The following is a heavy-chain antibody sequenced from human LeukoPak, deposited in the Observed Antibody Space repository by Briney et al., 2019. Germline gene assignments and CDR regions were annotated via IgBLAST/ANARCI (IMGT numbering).Heavy chain of an antibody. V-gene: IGHV4-39*01. D-gene: IGHD6-19*01. CDR1: GGSISSNSYY. J-gene: IGHJ4*01. Sequence: PSETLSLTCTVSGGSISSNSYYWAWIRQPPGKGLEWIGSIYHSGSPYYNPSLTSRLTLSVDTSRNQFSLKLSSVTVADTAVYYCARWQGLVMGYFYSRGQRTL. CDR2: IYHSGSP. CDR3: ARWQGLVMGYFYS.